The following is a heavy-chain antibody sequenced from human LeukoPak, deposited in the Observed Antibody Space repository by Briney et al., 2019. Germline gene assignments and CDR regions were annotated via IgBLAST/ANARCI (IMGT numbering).Heavy chain of an antibody. CDR1: GDTFATYA. CDR2: ISGSADIT. V-gene: IGHV3-23*01. CDR3: AKGLGCGYLANWFDP. Sequence: GGSLRLSCAASGDTFATYAMSCLRQPPGKGLEWVSSISGSADITYYADSVKGRFTISRDNYKNTLYLQMNSLRAEDTAVYFCAKGLGCGYLANWFDPWGQGTLVTVSS. D-gene: IGHD5-12*01. J-gene: IGHJ5*02.